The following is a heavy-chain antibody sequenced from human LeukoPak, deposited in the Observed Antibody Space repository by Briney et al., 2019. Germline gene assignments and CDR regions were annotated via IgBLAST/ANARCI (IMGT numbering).Heavy chain of an antibody. Sequence: GASVTVSCTASGYTFTNYYMHWVRQAPGQGLEWMGVINPSGGSTRYEQKFQDRVTMTRETSTRTVYMELSSLRSEDTAVYYCARGYSSSYRIDYWGQGTLVTVSS. CDR2: INPSGGST. CDR1: GYTFTNYY. CDR3: ARGYSSSYRIDY. J-gene: IGHJ4*02. D-gene: IGHD6-19*01. V-gene: IGHV1-46*01.